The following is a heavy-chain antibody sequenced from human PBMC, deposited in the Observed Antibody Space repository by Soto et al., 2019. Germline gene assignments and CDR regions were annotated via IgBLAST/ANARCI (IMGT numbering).Heavy chain of an antibody. V-gene: IGHV4-59*01. CDR1: GGSISSYY. Sequence: QVQLQESGPGLVKPSETLSLTCTVSGGSISSYYWSWIRQPPGKGLEWIGYIYYSGCTNYNPSLKSRVTISVDTSKNQFSLKLSSVTAADTAVYYCAREMVGATWSFDYWGQGTLVTVSS. J-gene: IGHJ4*02. CDR2: IYYSGCT. CDR3: AREMVGATWSFDY. D-gene: IGHD1-26*01.